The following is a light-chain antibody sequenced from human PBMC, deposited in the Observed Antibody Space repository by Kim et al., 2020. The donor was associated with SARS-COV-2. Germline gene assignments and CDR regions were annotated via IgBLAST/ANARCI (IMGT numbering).Light chain of an antibody. CDR3: HSQGSSGNHLV. CDR1: SLRRYY. Sequence: SSELTQDPAVSVALGQTVRITCQGDSLRRYYASWYQQKPGQAPVLVIYGKNNRPSGIPDRFSGSSSRNTASLTITGTQAEDEADYYCHSQGSSGNHLVF. J-gene: IGLJ3*02. CDR2: GKN. V-gene: IGLV3-19*01.